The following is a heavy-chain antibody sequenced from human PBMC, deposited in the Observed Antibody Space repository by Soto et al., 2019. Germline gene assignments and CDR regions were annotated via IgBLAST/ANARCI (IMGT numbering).Heavy chain of an antibody. CDR3: ARLGGDYDILTGYQLFDY. Sequence: QVQLQESGPGLVKPSETLSLTCTVSGGSISSYYWSWIRQPPGKGLEWIGYIYYSGSTNYNPSLKSRVTISVDTSKNEFALKLSSVTAADTGVYFCARLGGDYDILTGYQLFDYWGQGTLVTVSS. CDR1: GGSISSYY. D-gene: IGHD3-9*01. J-gene: IGHJ4*02. CDR2: IYYSGST. V-gene: IGHV4-59*01.